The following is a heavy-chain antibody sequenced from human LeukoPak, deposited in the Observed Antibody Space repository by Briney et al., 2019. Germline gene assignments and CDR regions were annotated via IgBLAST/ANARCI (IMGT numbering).Heavy chain of an antibody. Sequence: GGSLRLSCAASGFTFSSYAMHWVRQAPGKGLEWVAVISYDVTNKYYADSVQGRFTISRDNSKNTFYLQMNSLRAEDTAVYYCAKDRSVVATSIHEGWGQGTLVTVSS. J-gene: IGHJ4*02. CDR3: AKDRSVVATSIHEG. D-gene: IGHD2-21*02. V-gene: IGHV3-30*04. CDR2: ISYDVTNK. CDR1: GFTFSSYA.